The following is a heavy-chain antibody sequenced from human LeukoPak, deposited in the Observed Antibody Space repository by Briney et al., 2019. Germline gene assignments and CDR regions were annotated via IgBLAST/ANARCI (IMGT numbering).Heavy chain of an antibody. D-gene: IGHD1-26*01. CDR3: ARVQLGVGADG. J-gene: IGHJ4*02. Sequence: GGSLRLSCAASGFTFSSCWMHWVRHAPGKGVVWVSRINSDGSLTTYADSVNARFTLSRHNAKNMLYLQMNTLIAEDTAVYYCARVQLGVGADGWGQGTLVTVSS. CDR2: INSDGSLT. CDR1: GFTFSSCW. V-gene: IGHV3-74*01.